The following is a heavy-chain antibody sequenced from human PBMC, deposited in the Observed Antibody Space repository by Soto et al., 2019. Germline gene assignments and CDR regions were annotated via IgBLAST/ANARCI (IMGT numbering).Heavy chain of an antibody. V-gene: IGHV5-51*01. CDR3: ARQAPPTSHYYIYGMDV. CDR2: IYPGDSDT. J-gene: IGHJ6*02. Sequence: GESLKISCKGSGYSFANYWIGWVRQMPGKGLEWMGIIYPGDSDTRYSPYFQGQVTISADKSISTAYLQWSSLKASDTAMYYCARQAPPTSHYYIYGMDVWGQGTTVTVSS. CDR1: GYSFANYW.